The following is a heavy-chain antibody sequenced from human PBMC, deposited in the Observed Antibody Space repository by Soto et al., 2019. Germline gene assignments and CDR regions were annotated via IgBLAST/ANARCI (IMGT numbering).Heavy chain of an antibody. Sequence: SVKVSCKASGGTFSSYAISWVRQAPGQGLEWMGGIIPIFGTANYAQKFQGRVTITADESTSTAYMELSSLRSEDTAVYYCAIPDTYCGGDCYYYYYGMDVWGQGTTVTVS. CDR1: GGTFSSYA. J-gene: IGHJ6*02. V-gene: IGHV1-69*13. CDR3: AIPDTYCGGDCYYYYYGMDV. D-gene: IGHD2-21*02. CDR2: IIPIFGTA.